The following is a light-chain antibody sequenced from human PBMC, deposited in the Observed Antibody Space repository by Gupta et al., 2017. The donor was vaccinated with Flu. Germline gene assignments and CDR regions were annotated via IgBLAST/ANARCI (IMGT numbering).Light chain of an antibody. CDR1: QSVSSY. CDR3: QQRLDWPPT. Sequence: EIVLTQSPATLSLSPGERVTLSCRASQSVSSYLAWYQQKPGQAPRLLIYDASNRATGIPARFSGSGSGTDFTLTISSLEPEDFAFYYCQQRLDWPPTFGQGTKVEIK. CDR2: DAS. J-gene: IGKJ1*01. V-gene: IGKV3-11*01.